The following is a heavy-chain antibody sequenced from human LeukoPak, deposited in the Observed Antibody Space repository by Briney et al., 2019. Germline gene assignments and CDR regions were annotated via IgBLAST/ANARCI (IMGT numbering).Heavy chain of an antibody. D-gene: IGHD2-15*01. V-gene: IGHV1-69*13. CDR2: IIPIFCTS. Sequence: SVKVSCKASGGTFSSYAISWVRQAPGQGLDWMGGIIPIFCTSNYAHKFHDRVTITADESTSTAYIELRSLRYEDTAVYNCARENCSGGSCYSPGYYYYGMDVWGKGTTVTVSS. CDR3: ARENCSGGSCYSPGYYYYGMDV. J-gene: IGHJ6*04. CDR1: GGTFSSYA.